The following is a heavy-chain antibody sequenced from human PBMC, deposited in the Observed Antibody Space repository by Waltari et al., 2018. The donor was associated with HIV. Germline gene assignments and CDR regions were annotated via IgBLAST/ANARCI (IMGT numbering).Heavy chain of an antibody. V-gene: IGHV1-18*01. CDR2: ITSYTANT. D-gene: IGHD3-16*02. Sequence: QIRLFQSDHAVRKPGASVTISCKTSGYPFIKYHVTWVRQSLGQRLDWMGGITSYTANTNDTRESQGRVTLTTDAAAATAYLELRDLRPDDTAMYFCTRGNIWGSYRYFDYWGPGTLVTVS. CDR1: GYPFIKYH. J-gene: IGHJ4*02. CDR3: TRGNIWGSYRYFDY.